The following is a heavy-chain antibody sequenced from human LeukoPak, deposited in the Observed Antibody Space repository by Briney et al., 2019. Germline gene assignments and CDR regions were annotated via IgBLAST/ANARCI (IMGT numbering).Heavy chain of an antibody. J-gene: IGHJ4*02. CDR1: GFTFSSHA. CDR3: AKQMAVDYFDY. Sequence: GGSLRLSCAASGFTFSSHAMQWVRQAPGKGLEWVAVISYDGKNEYYTDSVKGRFTISRDNAKNTLYLQMNSLRAEDTAVYYCAKQMAVDYFDYWGQGTLVTVSS. CDR2: ISYDGKNE. D-gene: IGHD5-24*01. V-gene: IGHV3-30*18.